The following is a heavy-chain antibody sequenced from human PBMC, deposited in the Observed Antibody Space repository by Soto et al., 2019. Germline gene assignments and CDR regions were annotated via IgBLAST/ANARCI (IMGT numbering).Heavy chain of an antibody. V-gene: IGHV3-23*01. Sequence: PVGSLRLSCAASGFTFSTYAMSWVRQAPGKGLEWVSAISGNGAATFYADSVKGRFTITRDSSKSTLFLDMNSLRADDTALYYFAQHHSPGHYYRIDFWGQGTLVTVSS. CDR2: ISGNGAAT. J-gene: IGHJ4*02. CDR3: AQHHSPGHYYRIDF. D-gene: IGHD3-22*01. CDR1: GFTFSTYA.